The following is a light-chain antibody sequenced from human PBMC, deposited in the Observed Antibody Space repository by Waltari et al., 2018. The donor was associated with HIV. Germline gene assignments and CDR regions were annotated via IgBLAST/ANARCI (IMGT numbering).Light chain of an antibody. CDR1: QDIGSS. Sequence: DILMTQSPSSLSASVGDRITITCRASQDIGSSLAWYQQMPGTVPKLVIFSASSLQSGVSSRFSGSGSGTYFTLTISSLQPEDAATYFCQKYNSAPHTFGQGTRVEI. J-gene: IGKJ1*01. CDR2: SAS. CDR3: QKYNSAPHT. V-gene: IGKV1-27*01.